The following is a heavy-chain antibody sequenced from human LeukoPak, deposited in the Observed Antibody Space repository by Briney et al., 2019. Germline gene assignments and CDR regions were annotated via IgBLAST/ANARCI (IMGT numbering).Heavy chain of an antibody. D-gene: IGHD2-8*02. CDR3: AKDPSTSWYWYFQH. J-gene: IGHJ1*01. Sequence: GGSLRLSCAASGFTFSTYAMSWVRQAPGKGLEWVSGISESGGTTYYADSVKGRFTISRDNFKSTLYLQMNSLRAEDSAVYYCAKDPSTSWYWYFQHWGQGTLVTVSS. CDR2: ISESGGTT. V-gene: IGHV3-23*01. CDR1: GFTFSTYA.